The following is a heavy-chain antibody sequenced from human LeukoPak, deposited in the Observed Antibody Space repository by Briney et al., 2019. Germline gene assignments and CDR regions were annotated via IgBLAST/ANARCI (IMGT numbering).Heavy chain of an antibody. Sequence: GGSLRLSCAAPGFTFSSYAMHWVRQALGKGLEWVAVISYDGSNKHYADSVKGRFPISRDNSKNTLYLQMNSLRAEDTAVYYCASECSSTSCYEGEFDYWGQGTLVTVSS. CDR3: ASECSSTSCYEGEFDY. J-gene: IGHJ4*02. V-gene: IGHV3-30*01. CDR1: GFTFSSYA. CDR2: ISYDGSNK. D-gene: IGHD2-2*01.